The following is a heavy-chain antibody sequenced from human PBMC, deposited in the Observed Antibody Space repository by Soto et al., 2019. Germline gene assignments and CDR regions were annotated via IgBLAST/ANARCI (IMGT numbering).Heavy chain of an antibody. CDR2: TYYRSKWYN. D-gene: IGHD6-13*01. Sequence: SQTLSLTCAISGDSVSSNSAAWNWIRQSPSRGLEWLGRTYYRSKWYNDYAVSVKSRITINPDTSKNQFSLQLNSVTPEDTAVYYCAREGYSSSWLLGDYYYYGMDVWGQGTTVTV. CDR1: GDSVSSNSAA. CDR3: AREGYSSSWLLGDYYYYGMDV. V-gene: IGHV6-1*01. J-gene: IGHJ6*02.